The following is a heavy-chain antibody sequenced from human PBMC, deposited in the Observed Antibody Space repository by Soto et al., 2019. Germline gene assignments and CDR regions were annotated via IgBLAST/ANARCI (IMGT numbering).Heavy chain of an antibody. J-gene: IGHJ4*02. CDR2: IYSGGST. Sequence: GGSLRLSCAASGFTVSSNYMSWVRQAPGKGLEWVSVIYSGGSTYYADSVKGRFTISRDNSKNTLYLQMNSLRAEDTAVYYCARAGVAPYYFDDWGQGTLVTVSS. CDR1: GFTVSSNY. V-gene: IGHV3-66*01. D-gene: IGHD3-10*01. CDR3: ARAGVAPYYFDD.